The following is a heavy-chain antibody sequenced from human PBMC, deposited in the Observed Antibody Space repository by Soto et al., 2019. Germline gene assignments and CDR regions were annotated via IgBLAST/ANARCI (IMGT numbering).Heavy chain of an antibody. Sequence: QVQLQESGLGRVEPSETLSLTCSVSGGSIRTHYWNWIRQPPGGGLEWIAYIHYSGVTNYSPSLRGRVSISIDRSKNEFSLKVSTVTAADTAVYYCARDRAEGTSSTPAGGMDVWGLGTTVTVSS. CDR2: IHYSGVT. V-gene: IGHV4-59*11. CDR3: ARDRAEGTSSTPAGGMDV. CDR1: GGSIRTHY. D-gene: IGHD1-26*01. J-gene: IGHJ6*02.